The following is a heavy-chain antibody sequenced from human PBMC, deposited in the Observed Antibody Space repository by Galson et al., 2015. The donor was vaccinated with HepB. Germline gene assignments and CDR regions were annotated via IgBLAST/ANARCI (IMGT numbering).Heavy chain of an antibody. D-gene: IGHD2-21*01. Sequence: SLRLSCAASGFIVRTSYMSWVRQAPGKGLEWVSTVYSGGHGYYTDSVKGRFSISRDTNKNTVYLQMNNLGGDDTAVYYCASPYCIDGHCYPLWHWGQGTLVTVSS. V-gene: IGHV3-53*01. CDR1: GFIVRTSY. CDR3: ASPYCIDGHCYPLWH. CDR2: VYSGGHG. J-gene: IGHJ4*02.